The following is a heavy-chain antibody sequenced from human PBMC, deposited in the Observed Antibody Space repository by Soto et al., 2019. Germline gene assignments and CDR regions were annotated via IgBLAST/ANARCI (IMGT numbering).Heavy chain of an antibody. D-gene: IGHD3-16*02. CDR2: MNPNSGNT. Sequence: ASVKVSCKASGYTFTSYDINWVRQATGQGLERMGWMNPNSGNTGYAQKFQGRVTMTRNTSISTAYMELSSLRSEDTAVYYCARGPCDYVWGSYRYIYYYYGMDVWGQGTTVTVSS. CDR3: ARGPCDYVWGSYRYIYYYYGMDV. J-gene: IGHJ6*02. CDR1: GYTFTSYD. V-gene: IGHV1-8*01.